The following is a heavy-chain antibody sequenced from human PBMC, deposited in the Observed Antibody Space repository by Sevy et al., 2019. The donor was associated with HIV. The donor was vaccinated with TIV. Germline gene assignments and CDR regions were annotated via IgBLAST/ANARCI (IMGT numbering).Heavy chain of an antibody. CDR2: ISSSSSYI. V-gene: IGHV3-21*01. CDR3: ARWGSSKTDYYYYGMDV. D-gene: IGHD6-6*01. Sequence: GGSLRLSCAASGFTFSSYSMNWVRQAPGKGLEWVSSISSSSSYIYYADSVKGRFTISRDNAKNSLYLQMNSLRAEDTAVYYCARWGSSKTDYYYYGMDVWGQGTTVTVSS. CDR1: GFTFSSYS. J-gene: IGHJ6*02.